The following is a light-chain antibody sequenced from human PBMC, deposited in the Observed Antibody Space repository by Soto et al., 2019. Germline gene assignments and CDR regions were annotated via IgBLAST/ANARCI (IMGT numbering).Light chain of an antibody. J-gene: IGLJ3*02. CDR2: EVS. Sequence: QSALTQPASVSGSPGQSITISCTGTSSDVGGYNFVSWYQYHPGKAPKLMIYEVSKRPSGVSNRFSGSKSANTASLTISGLQAEDEADYYCSSYTTATPWVFGGGTKLTVL. CDR1: SSDVGGYNF. V-gene: IGLV2-14*01. CDR3: SSYTTATPWV.